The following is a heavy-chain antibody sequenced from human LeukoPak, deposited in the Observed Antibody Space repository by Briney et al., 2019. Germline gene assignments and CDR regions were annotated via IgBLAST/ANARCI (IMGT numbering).Heavy chain of an antibody. V-gene: IGHV1-8*03. Sequence: ASVKVSCKTSGYTFSTYDINWLRQAAGRGLEWMGWMNPNSANTGFAQKFQGRAAITRDTSTVTAYLELSGLTSEDTAVYYCARAIRYQLLSDYWGQGTLVTVSS. CDR3: ARAIRYQLLSDY. J-gene: IGHJ4*02. CDR1: GYTFSTYD. CDR2: MNPNSANT. D-gene: IGHD2-2*01.